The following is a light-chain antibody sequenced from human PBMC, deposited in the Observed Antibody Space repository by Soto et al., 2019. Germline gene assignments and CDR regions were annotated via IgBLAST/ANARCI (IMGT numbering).Light chain of an antibody. CDR3: QLYNSYSEA. V-gene: IGKV1-8*01. CDR1: QGISSY. CDR2: AAS. Sequence: IRMIXCRSSLSXAXGXXIXXXLRASQGISSYLAWYQQKPGKAPKLLIYAASTLQSGVPSRFSGSGSGTEFTLTISSLQPDDFATYYCQLYNSYSEAFGQGTKVDIK. J-gene: IGKJ1*01.